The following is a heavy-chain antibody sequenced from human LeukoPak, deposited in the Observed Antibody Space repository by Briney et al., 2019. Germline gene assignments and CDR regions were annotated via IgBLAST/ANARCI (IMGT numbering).Heavy chain of an antibody. Sequence: QPGGSLRPSCAASGFTFSGCAMHWVRQAPGKGLEWVAVMSYDGRHKYYADSVKGRFTISRDNSKNTLYLQMNSLRPDDTAVYFCARDFKWGQHCDYWGQGTLVTVSS. CDR3: ARDFKWGQHCDY. CDR1: GFTFSGCA. V-gene: IGHV3-30*04. CDR2: MSYDGRHK. J-gene: IGHJ4*02. D-gene: IGHD7-27*01.